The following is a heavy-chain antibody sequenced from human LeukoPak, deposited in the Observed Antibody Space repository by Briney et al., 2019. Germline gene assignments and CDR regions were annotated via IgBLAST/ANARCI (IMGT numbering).Heavy chain of an antibody. V-gene: IGHV1-2*02. CDR1: GYTFTGYY. D-gene: IGHD4-17*01. CDR2: INPNSGGT. CDR3: ASSTVTTRIDDY. J-gene: IGHJ4*02. Sequence: ASVKVSCKASGYTFTGYYMHWVRQAPGQGREWMGWINPNSGGTNYAQKFQGRVTMTRDTSISTAYMELSRLRSADTAVYYCASSTVTTRIDDYWGQGTLVTVSS.